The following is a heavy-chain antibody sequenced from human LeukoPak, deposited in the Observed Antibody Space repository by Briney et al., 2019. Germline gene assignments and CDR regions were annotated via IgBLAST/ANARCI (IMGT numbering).Heavy chain of an antibody. D-gene: IGHD3-10*01. CDR2: TSSSGSTI. CDR3: ARGGSPYGMDV. J-gene: IGHJ6*02. Sequence: GGSLRLSCVASGFPFGNYAMNWVRQAPGKGLEWISYTSSSGSTIYYADSVRGRFTMSRDNAKKSMYLQMNRLSAEDTAIYYCARGGSPYGMDVWGPGTTVTVSS. CDR1: GFPFGNYA. V-gene: IGHV3-48*03.